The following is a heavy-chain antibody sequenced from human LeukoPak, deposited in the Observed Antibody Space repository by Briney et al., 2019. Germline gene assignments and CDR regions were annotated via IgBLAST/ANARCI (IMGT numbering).Heavy chain of an antibody. CDR1: GGSISSYY. J-gene: IGHJ2*01. V-gene: IGHV4-59*12. CDR2: IYYSGST. CDR3: ARDSSGDYWYFGL. D-gene: IGHD4-17*01. Sequence: SETLSLTCTVSGGSISSYYWSWIRQPPGKGLEWIGYIYYSGSTNYSPSLKSRLTISVDTSKNQVSLKMTSVTAADTAVYYCARDSSGDYWYFGLWGRGTLVTVSS.